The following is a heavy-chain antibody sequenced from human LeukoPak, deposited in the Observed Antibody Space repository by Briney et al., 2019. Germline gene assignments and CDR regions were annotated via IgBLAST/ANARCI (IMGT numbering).Heavy chain of an antibody. CDR3: ARERGTVTPEGWFDP. CDR1: GGSISSTSYY. Sequence: ASETLSLTCTVSGGSISSTSYYWGWIRQPPGKGLEWIGSIYYSGRTYYNPSLKSRVTISVDTSKNQFSLKLSSVTAADTAVYYCARERGTVTPEGWFDPWGQGTLVTVSS. V-gene: IGHV4-39*07. D-gene: IGHD4-17*01. J-gene: IGHJ5*02. CDR2: IYYSGRT.